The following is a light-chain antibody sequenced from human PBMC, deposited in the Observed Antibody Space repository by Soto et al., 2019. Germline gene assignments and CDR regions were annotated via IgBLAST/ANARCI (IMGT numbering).Light chain of an antibody. CDR2: DAS. CDR3: QQRSNWPKT. CDR1: QSVSSY. J-gene: IGKJ1*01. V-gene: IGKV3-11*01. Sequence: EIVLTQSPATLSLSPGERATLSCRASQSVSSYLAWYQQKTGQAPRLLIDDASNRATGIPARFSGSGSGTDFTLTISSLEPEDFAVYYCQQRSNWPKTFGQGTKVEIK.